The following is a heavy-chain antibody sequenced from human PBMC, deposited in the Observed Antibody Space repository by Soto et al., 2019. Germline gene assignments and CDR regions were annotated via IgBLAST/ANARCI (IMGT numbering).Heavy chain of an antibody. V-gene: IGHV5-51*01. D-gene: IGHD3-22*01. CDR3: ASHRQISYDSSGYYGSSYYGMDV. J-gene: IGHJ6*02. Sequence: PGESLKISCKGSGYSFTSYWIGWVRQIPGKGLEWMGIIYPGDSDTRYSPSFQGQVTISADKSISTAYLQWSSLKASDTAMYYCASHRQISYDSSGYYGSSYYGMDVWGQGTTVTVS. CDR2: IYPGDSDT. CDR1: GYSFTSYW.